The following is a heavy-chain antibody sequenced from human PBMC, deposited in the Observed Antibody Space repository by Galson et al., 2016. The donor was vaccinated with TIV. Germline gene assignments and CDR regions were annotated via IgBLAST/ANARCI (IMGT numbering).Heavy chain of an antibody. J-gene: IGHJ6*02. D-gene: IGHD3-3*01. CDR3: AKGMAIFGVIPPWGGMDV. CDR2: IIPIFRSA. Sequence: SVKVSCKASGGTFISYAVSWVRQSPGQGLEWMGGIIPIFRSAKTSQTFQGRVTLTTDESTSTVYMEVRNLRSEDTAVYYCAKGMAIFGVIPPWGGMDVWGQGSTVTVSS. CDR1: GGTFISYA. V-gene: IGHV1-69*05.